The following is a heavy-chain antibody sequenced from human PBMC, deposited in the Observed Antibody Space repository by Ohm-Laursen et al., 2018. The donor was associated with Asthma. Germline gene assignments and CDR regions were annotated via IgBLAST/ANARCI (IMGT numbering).Heavy chain of an antibody. CDR3: AVSIYAYGEGAY. V-gene: IGHV3-7*05. CDR1: GFTFSNHW. D-gene: IGHD3-10*01. CDR2: INQDGGIW. J-gene: IGHJ4*02. Sequence: SLRLSCSATGFTFSNHWMTWVRQAPGRGLEWVANINQDGGIWGYVDSVKGRFAISRDNAHNSLYLQMNSLRAEDTAFYYCAVSIYAYGEGAYWGQGTLVTVSS.